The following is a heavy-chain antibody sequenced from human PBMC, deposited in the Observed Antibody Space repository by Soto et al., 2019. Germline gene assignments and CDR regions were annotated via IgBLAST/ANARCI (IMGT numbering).Heavy chain of an antibody. V-gene: IGHV3-23*01. J-gene: IGHJ4*02. Sequence: GGSLRLSCAASGFTFSSYAMSWVRQAPGKGLEWVSGIDGSGRNTYYADSVKGRFTIYRDNSKNTLSAQMDSLRVEDTALYYCAKDGGSLCSGGTCYFQAPDYWGQGTLVTVSS. CDR3: AKDGGSLCSGGTCYFQAPDY. CDR2: IDGSGRNT. CDR1: GFTFSSYA. D-gene: IGHD2-8*02.